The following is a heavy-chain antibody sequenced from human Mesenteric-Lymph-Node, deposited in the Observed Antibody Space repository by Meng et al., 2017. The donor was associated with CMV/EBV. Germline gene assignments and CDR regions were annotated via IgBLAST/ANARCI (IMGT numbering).Heavy chain of an antibody. CDR2: IGATINYI. Sequence: GESLKISCAASSGFTFNIYTMNWVRQAPGKGLEWVSSIGATINYIYYADSVKGRFTISRDNAKNSLYLQMNSLRVEDTAVYSCARVLDEGSYTWAFDIWGQGTAVTVSS. D-gene: IGHD3-10*01. V-gene: IGHV3-21*04. CDR1: SGFTFNIYT. CDR3: ARVLDEGSYTWAFDI. J-gene: IGHJ3*02.